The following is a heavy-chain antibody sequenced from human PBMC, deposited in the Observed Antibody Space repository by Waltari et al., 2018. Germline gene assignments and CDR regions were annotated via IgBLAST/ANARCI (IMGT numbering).Heavy chain of an antibody. CDR2: IRYDGSNK. CDR1: GFTFSNHG. V-gene: IGHV3-30*02. Sequence: QVQLVESGGGVVQPGGSLRLSCAASGFTFSNHGMHWGRQRPGKGLEWVAFIRYDGSNKYYADSVKGRFTISRDNSKNTLYLQMNSLRAEDTAVYYCAKDPYSSSWYGWFDPWGQGTLVTVSS. CDR3: AKDPYSSSWYGWFDP. J-gene: IGHJ5*02. D-gene: IGHD6-13*01.